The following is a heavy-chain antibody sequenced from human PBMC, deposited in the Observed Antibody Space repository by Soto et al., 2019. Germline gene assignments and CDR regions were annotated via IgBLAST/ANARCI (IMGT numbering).Heavy chain of an antibody. CDR3: AKARSSAAYCFDF. J-gene: IGHJ4*02. V-gene: IGHV3-9*01. Sequence: QLVESGGGLVQPGRSLRLSCAASGFTFQDYAMHWVRQAPGKGPEWVSGISWNGVSIGYADSAKGRFTISRDNAKNSIYLQMNSVRVEDSALYYCAKARSSAAYCFDFWGQGTLVTVSS. D-gene: IGHD6-25*01. CDR1: GFTFQDYA. CDR2: ISWNGVSI.